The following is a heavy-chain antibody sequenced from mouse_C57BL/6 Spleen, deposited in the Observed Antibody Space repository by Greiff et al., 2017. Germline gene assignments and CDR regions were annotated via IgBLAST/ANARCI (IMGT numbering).Heavy chain of an antibody. CDR2: IRNKANGYTT. V-gene: IGHV7-3*01. CDR1: GFTFTDYY. Sequence: EVKLMESGGGLVQPGGSLSLSCAASGFTFTDYYMSWVRQPPGKALEWLGFIRNKANGYTTEYSASVKGRFTISRDNSQSILYLQMNALRAEDSATYYCARSIRWDGLFDYWGQGTTLTVSS. CDR3: ARSIRWDGLFDY. D-gene: IGHD1-1*02. J-gene: IGHJ2*01.